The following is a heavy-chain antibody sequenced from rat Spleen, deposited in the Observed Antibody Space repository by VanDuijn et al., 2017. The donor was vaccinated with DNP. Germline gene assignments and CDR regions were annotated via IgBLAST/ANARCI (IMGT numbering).Heavy chain of an antibody. CDR1: GFTFSNSD. J-gene: IGHJ3*01. CDR2: ISTSGGST. Sequence: EVQLVESGGGLVQPGRSMKLSCAASGFTFSNSDMAWVRQAPTKGLEWVASISTSGGSTYYRDSVKGRFTISRDNAKSTLYLQMDSLRSEDTATYYWATVRGWFAYWGQGTLVTVSS. V-gene: IGHV5-25*01. CDR3: ATVRGWFAY. D-gene: IGHD4-3*01.